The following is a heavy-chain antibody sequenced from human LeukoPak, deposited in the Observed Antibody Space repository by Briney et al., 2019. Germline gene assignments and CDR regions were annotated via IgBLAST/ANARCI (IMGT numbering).Heavy chain of an antibody. D-gene: IGHD3-10*01. Sequence: GGSLRLSCAASGFTHGSNYMSWVRQAPGKGLEWVSVIYSGGSTYYAASVKGRFTISRDNSKNMLYLQMDSLRAEDTAVYYWTRVPDSVSFNFDYWGQGTLVTVSS. CDR2: IYSGGST. V-gene: IGHV3-66*01. CDR3: TRVPDSVSFNFDY. J-gene: IGHJ4*02. CDR1: GFTHGSNY.